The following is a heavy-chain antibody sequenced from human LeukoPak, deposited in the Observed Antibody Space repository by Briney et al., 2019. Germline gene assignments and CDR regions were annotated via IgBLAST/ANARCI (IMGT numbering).Heavy chain of an antibody. J-gene: IGHJ1*01. CDR2: INPSGGST. CDR3: ARDYSSSWYDRYFQH. D-gene: IGHD6-13*01. CDR1: GYTFTSYY. V-gene: IGHV1-46*01. Sequence: ASVKVSCKASGYTFTSYYMHWVRQAPGQGLEWMGIINPSGGSTSYAQKFQGRVTMTRDTSTSTVYMELSSLRSEDTAVYYCARDYSSSWYDRYFQHWGQGTLVTVSS.